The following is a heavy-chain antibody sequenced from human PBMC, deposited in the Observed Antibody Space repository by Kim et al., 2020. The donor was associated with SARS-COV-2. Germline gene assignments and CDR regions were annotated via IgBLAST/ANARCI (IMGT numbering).Heavy chain of an antibody. CDR2: IYYSGST. D-gene: IGHD2-2*01. V-gene: IGHV4-59*08. CDR3: ARHFDCSSTSCYLWGYYYYGMDV. J-gene: IGHJ6*02. CDR1: GGSISSYY. Sequence: SETLSLTCTVSGGSISSYYWSWIRQPPGKGLEWIGYIYYSGSTNYNPSLKSRVTISVNTSKNQFSLKLSSVTAADTAVYYCARHFDCSSTSCYLWGYYYYGMDVWGQGTTVTVSS.